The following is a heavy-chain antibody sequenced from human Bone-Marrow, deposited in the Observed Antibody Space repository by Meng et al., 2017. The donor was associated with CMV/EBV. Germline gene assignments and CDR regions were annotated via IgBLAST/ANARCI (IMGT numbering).Heavy chain of an antibody. J-gene: IGHJ4*02. CDR2: ISGSGGSA. D-gene: IGHD3-10*01. CDR1: GFTLGSSA. Sequence: SGFTLGSSALSGVRQAPGKRLEWVSDISGSGGSAYYADSVKGRFTISRDNSKNTLYLQMNSLRAEDTAVYYCAKDDSSGFGSGTLDYWGQGTLVTVSS. CDR3: AKDDSSGFGSGTLDY. V-gene: IGHV3-23*01.